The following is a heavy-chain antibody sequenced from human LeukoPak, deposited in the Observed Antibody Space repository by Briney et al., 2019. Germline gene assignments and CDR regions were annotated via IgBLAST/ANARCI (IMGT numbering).Heavy chain of an antibody. CDR1: GGSISSGSYY. J-gene: IGHJ4*02. Sequence: SETLSLTCTVSGGSISSGSYYWSWIRQPAGKGLEWIGRIYTSGSTNYNPSLKSRVTISVDTSKNQFSLKLSSVTAADTAVYYCARGDGDNFYPFDYWGQGTLVTVSS. CDR3: ARGDGDNFYPFDY. D-gene: IGHD5-24*01. CDR2: IYTSGST. V-gene: IGHV4-61*02.